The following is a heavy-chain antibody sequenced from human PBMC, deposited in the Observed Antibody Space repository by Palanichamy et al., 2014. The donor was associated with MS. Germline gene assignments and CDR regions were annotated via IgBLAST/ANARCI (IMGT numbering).Heavy chain of an antibody. CDR1: GFTFSTYG. CDR3: ASGSGNYLLGIEWYFDY. D-gene: IGHD3-16*01. V-gene: IGHV3-33*01. CDR2: IWFDGSDQ. J-gene: IGHJ4*02. Sequence: QEQLVESGGGVVQPGGSLRISCRASGFTGSGFTFSTYGMHWVRQAPGKGLEWVGAIWFDGSDQFYSESVKGRFIISRDNSKNTLYLQMNSLRAEDTAVYFCASGSGNYLLGIEWYFDYWGQGTLVTVSS.